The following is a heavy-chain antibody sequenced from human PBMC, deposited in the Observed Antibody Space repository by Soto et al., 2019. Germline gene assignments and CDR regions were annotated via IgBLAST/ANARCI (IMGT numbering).Heavy chain of an antibody. CDR2: IIPIFGTA. J-gene: IGHJ4*02. V-gene: IGHV1-69*06. Sequence: QVQLVQSGAEVKKPGSSVKVSCKASGGTFSSYAISWVRQAPGQGLEWMGGIIPIFGTANYAQKFQGRVTNTADKSTSTAYMGVSSLGSEDTAVYYWARDAADYYDRSGYFYYWGQGTLVTVSS. CDR1: GGTFSSYA. CDR3: ARDAADYYDRSGYFYY. D-gene: IGHD3-22*01.